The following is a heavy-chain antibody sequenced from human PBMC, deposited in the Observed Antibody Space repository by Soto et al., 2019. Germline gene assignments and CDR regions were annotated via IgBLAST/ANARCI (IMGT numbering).Heavy chain of an antibody. V-gene: IGHV1-69*06. CDR2: IIPMAGRP. CDR1: GGTFNSYS. J-gene: IGHJ5*02. CDR3: TRRGRQSANWFDP. Sequence: QVQLVQSGAEVKTPGSSVKVSCKASGGTFNSYSIDWVRQAPGQGFEWMGGIIPMAGRPNYAQRFQGSITFSADKSTNTVYMEVNSLTHEDTAVYYCTRRGRQSANWFDPWGQGTLVTVSS.